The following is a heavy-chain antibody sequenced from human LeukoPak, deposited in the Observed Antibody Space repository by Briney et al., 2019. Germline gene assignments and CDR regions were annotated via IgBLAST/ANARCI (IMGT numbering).Heavy chain of an antibody. D-gene: IGHD1-26*01. CDR1: GGPFSDHY. Sequence: PSETLSLTCAVYGGPFSDHYWSWIRQPPGKGLEWIGEIHHTGSTNYNASLNSRVTMSVETSKNQFSLSLASVTAADTAVYYCARARVGSTYYSFYYLDVWGKGTTVTVSS. V-gene: IGHV4-34*01. CDR2: IHHTGST. CDR3: ARARVGSTYYSFYYLDV. J-gene: IGHJ6*03.